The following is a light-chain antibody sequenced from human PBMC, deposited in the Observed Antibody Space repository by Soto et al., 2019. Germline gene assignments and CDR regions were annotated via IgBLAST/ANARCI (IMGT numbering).Light chain of an antibody. J-gene: IGLJ1*01. CDR2: DVS. CDR3: TSYTRSPHFV. CDR1: TKDIGVSNY. V-gene: IGLV2-14*03. Sequence: QSALAQPASVSGSPGQSITVSCTGTTKDIGVSNYVSWYQQHPGKAPRLILYDVSNRPSGVSARFSGSKFGNTASLTISGLQIEDEADYYCTSYTRSPHFVFGTGTKVTVL.